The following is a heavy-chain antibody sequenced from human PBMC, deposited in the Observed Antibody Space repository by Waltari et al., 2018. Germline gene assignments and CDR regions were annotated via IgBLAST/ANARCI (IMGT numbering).Heavy chain of an antibody. CDR2: FDPEDGET. V-gene: IGHV1-24*01. J-gene: IGHJ3*02. CDR3: ATDNYGGNPPGAFDI. D-gene: IGHD2-15*01. Sequence: QVQLVQSGAEVKKPGASVKVSCKVSGSTLPELSMHWVRQAPGKGLEWMGGFDPEDGETIYAQKFQGRVTMTEDTSTDTAYMELSSLRSEDTAVYYCATDNYGGNPPGAFDIWGQGTMVTVSS. CDR1: GSTLPELS.